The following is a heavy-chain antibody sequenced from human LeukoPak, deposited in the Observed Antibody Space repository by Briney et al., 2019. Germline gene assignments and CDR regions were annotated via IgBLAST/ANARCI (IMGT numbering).Heavy chain of an antibody. J-gene: IGHJ4*02. V-gene: IGHV3-21*01. D-gene: IGHD6-19*01. CDR2: ISSSSSYI. CDR1: GFTFSSYS. Sequence: GGSLRLSCEASGFTFSSYSMNWVRQAPGKGLEWVSSISSSSSYIYYADSVKGRFTISRDNSKNTLYLQMNSLRAEDTAVYYCAKDTSTISVSGTCFDYWGQGTLVTVSS. CDR3: AKDTSTISVSGTCFDY.